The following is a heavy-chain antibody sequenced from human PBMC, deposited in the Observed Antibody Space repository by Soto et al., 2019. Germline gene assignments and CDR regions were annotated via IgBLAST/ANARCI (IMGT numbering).Heavy chain of an antibody. CDR1: GGTFSSYA. V-gene: IGHV1-69*13. J-gene: IGHJ4*02. Sequence: ASVKVSCKASGGTFSSYAISWVRQAPGQGLEGMGGIIPIFGTANYSQKFQGRVTITAEESTSKAYMQLSSLRSEDTAVYYCARVGGSGSPNLDYWGQGTLVTVSS. CDR2: IIPIFGTA. D-gene: IGHD1-26*01. CDR3: ARVGGSGSPNLDY.